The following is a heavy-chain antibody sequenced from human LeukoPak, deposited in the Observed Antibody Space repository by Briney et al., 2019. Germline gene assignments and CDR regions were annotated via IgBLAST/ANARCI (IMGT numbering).Heavy chain of an antibody. J-gene: IGHJ6*02. V-gene: IGHV3-66*01. Sequence: GGSLRLSCAASGFTVSSNYMSWVRQAPGKGLEWVSVIYSGGSTYYADSVKGRFTISRDNSKNTLYLQMNSLRAEDTAVCYCARVDYYYYGMDVWGQGTTVTVSS. CDR2: IYSGGST. CDR3: ARVDYYYYGMDV. CDR1: GFTVSSNY.